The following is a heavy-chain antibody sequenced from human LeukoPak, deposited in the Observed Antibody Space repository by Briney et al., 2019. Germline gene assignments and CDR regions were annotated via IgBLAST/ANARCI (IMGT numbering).Heavy chain of an antibody. Sequence: PSETLSLTCTVSGGSISSYYWSWIRQPAGKGLEWIGRIYTSGSTNYNPSLKSRVTMSVDTSKNQFSLKLSSVTAADTAVYYCARVRCSSTSCYGHYYYYYYMDVWGKGTTVTVSS. J-gene: IGHJ6*03. CDR2: IYTSGST. CDR3: ARVRCSSTSCYGHYYYYYYMDV. CDR1: GGSISSYY. D-gene: IGHD2-2*01. V-gene: IGHV4-4*07.